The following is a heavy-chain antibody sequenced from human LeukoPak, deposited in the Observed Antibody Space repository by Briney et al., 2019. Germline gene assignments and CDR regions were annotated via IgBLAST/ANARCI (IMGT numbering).Heavy chain of an antibody. CDR1: GFTFSNYG. CDR2: IRYDGNNK. Sequence: GGSLRLSCAASGFTFSNYGMLWVRQAPGKGLEWVAFIRYDGNNKLYADSMKGRFTISRDNSKNTLYLHINSLRAEDTAVYYCVKDNPLDYWGQGTLVIVSS. CDR3: VKDNPLDY. J-gene: IGHJ4*02. V-gene: IGHV3-30*02. D-gene: IGHD1-14*01.